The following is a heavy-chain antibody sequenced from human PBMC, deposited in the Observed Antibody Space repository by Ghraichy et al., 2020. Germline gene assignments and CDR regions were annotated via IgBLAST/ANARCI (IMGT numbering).Heavy chain of an antibody. CDR1: GFTFGSYW. J-gene: IGHJ3*01. CDR2: IKQDGSEK. CDR3: AREAGVVVVIKSVPFDL. D-gene: IGHD3-22*01. V-gene: IGHV3-7*01. Sequence: GGSLRLSCAASGFTFGSYWMSWVRQAPGKGLEWVANIKQDGSEKYYVDSVKGRFTISRDNAKNSLYLQMNSLRAEDTAVYYCAREAGVVVVIKSVPFDLWGPGTMVTGSS.